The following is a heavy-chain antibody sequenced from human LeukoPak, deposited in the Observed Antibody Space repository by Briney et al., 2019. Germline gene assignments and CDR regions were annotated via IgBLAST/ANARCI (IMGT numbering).Heavy chain of an antibody. D-gene: IGHD5-18*01. J-gene: IGHJ4*02. CDR1: GFTFSSYS. V-gene: IGHV3-21*04. Sequence: GGSLRLSCAASGFTFSSYSMNWVRQAPGKGLEWVSSISSSSSYIYYADSVKGRFTISRDNSKNTLYLQMNSLRAEDTAVYYCAKSPDVDTAMVHYFDYWGQGTLVTVSS. CDR2: ISSSSSYI. CDR3: AKSPDVDTAMVHYFDY.